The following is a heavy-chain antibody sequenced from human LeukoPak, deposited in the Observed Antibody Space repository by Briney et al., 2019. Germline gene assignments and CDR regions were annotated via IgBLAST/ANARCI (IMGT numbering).Heavy chain of an antibody. J-gene: IGHJ6*03. CDR1: GGSFSGYY. V-gene: IGHV4-34*01. Sequence: SETLSLTCAVYGGSFSGYYWSWIRQPPGKGLEWIGEINHSGSTNYHPSLKSRVTISVDTSKNHFSMKLSCVTAADTDVNYCPRSYRWLQFYSYYYYMDVWGKGTTVTVSS. CDR3: PRSYRWLQFYSYYYYMDV. CDR2: INHSGST. D-gene: IGHD5-24*01.